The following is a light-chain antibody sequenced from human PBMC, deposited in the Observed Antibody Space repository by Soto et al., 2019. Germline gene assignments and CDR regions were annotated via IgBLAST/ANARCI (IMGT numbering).Light chain of an antibody. CDR2: GAS. J-gene: IGKJ2*01. CDR3: QQYGGLPYT. Sequence: EIVLTQSQGTLSLSPGERATLSCMASQTISTRFVAWYQQKPGQAPRLLIYGASSRATCIPDRFSGSGSGTDFTLTISRVEPEDFAGYSCQQYGGLPYTFGQGTPLEIK. CDR1: QTISTRF. V-gene: IGKV3-20*01.